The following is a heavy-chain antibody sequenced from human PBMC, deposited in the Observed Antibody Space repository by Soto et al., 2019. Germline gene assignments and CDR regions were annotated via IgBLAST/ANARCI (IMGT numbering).Heavy chain of an antibody. V-gene: IGHV1-18*01. D-gene: IGHD2-15*01. CDR3: ARSGCSGGSCYSYYFDY. CDR1: GYTFTSYG. Sequence: QVQLVQSGAEVKKPGASVKVSCKASGYTFTSYGISWVRQAPGQGLEWMGWISAYNGNTNYAQKLQGRVTRTTATSTSTAYMELRSLRSDDTAVYYCARSGCSGGSCYSYYFDYWGQGTLVTVSS. J-gene: IGHJ4*02. CDR2: ISAYNGNT.